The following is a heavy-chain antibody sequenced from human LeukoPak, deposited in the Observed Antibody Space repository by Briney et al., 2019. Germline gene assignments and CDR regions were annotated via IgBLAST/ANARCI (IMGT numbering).Heavy chain of an antibody. V-gene: IGHV1-2*02. D-gene: IGHD2-2*01. J-gene: IGHJ3*02. Sequence: GASVKVSCKASGGTFSSYAISWVRQAPGQGLEWMGWINPNSGGTNYAQKFQGRVTMTRDTSISTAYMELSRLRSDDTAVYYCASNIVVAYDAFDIWGQGTMVTVSS. CDR1: GGTFSSYA. CDR3: ASNIVVAYDAFDI. CDR2: INPNSGGT.